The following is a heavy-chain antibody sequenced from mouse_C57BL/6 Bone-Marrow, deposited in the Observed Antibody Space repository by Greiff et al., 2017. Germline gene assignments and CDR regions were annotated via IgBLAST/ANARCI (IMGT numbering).Heavy chain of an antibody. Sequence: VQLQQSGAELVKPGASVKLSCKASGYTFTSYWMHWVQQRPGRGLEWIARIDPGSGGTKYNEKFKSKATLTVDKPSSTVYMQLSSLTSEDSAVYYCGSGGYLWFAVWGQGTLVTVSA. J-gene: IGHJ3*01. V-gene: IGHV1-72*01. CDR2: IDPGSGGT. D-gene: IGHD1-1*02. CDR3: GSGGYLWFAV. CDR1: GYTFTSYW.